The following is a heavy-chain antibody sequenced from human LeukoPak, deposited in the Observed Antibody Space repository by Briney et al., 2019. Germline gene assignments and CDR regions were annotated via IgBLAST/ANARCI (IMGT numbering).Heavy chain of an antibody. V-gene: IGHV4-59*01. J-gene: IGHJ3*02. CDR1: GGSFSGYY. CDR3: ARDLPSMTGAFDI. D-gene: IGHD2/OR15-2a*01. CDR2: IYYSGST. Sequence: SETLSLTCAVYGGSFSGYYWSWIRQPPGKGLEWIGYIYYSGSTNYNPSLKSRVTISVDTSKNQFSLKLSSVTAADTAVYYCARDLPSMTGAFDIWGQGTMVTVSS.